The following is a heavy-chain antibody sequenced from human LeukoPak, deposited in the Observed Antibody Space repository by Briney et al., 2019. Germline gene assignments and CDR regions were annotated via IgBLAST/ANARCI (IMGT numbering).Heavy chain of an antibody. CDR1: GFTFSSYA. J-gene: IGHJ3*02. CDR2: ISYDGSNK. Sequence: GGSLRLSCAASGFTFSSYAMHWVRQPPGKGLEWVAVISYDGSNKYYADSVKGRFTISRDNSKNTLYLQMNSLRAEDTAVYYCARGPVLRYDDAFDIWGQGTMVTVSS. CDR3: ARGPVLRYDDAFDI. D-gene: IGHD3-9*01. V-gene: IGHV3-30*04.